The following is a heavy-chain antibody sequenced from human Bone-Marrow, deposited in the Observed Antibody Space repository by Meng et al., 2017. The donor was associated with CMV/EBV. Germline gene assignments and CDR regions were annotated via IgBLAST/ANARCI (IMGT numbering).Heavy chain of an antibody. CDR3: ARGLVVGGAFDY. Sequence: SVKVSCKASGGTFSSYAISWVRQAPGQGLEWMGGIIPILGIANYAQKFQGRVTITADKSTSTAYMELSSLRSEDTAVYYCARGLVVGGAFDYLGQGTLVTVA. CDR2: IIPILGIA. CDR1: GGTFSSYA. V-gene: IGHV1-69*10. J-gene: IGHJ4*02. D-gene: IGHD1-26*01.